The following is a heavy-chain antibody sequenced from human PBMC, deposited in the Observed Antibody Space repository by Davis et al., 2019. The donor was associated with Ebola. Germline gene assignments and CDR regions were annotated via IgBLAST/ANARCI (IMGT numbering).Heavy chain of an antibody. V-gene: IGHV3-23*01. Sequence: GESLKISCAASGFTFSSCAMSWVRQAPGKGLEWVSAISGSGGSTYYADSVKGRFTISRDNSKNTLYLQMNSLRAEDTAVYYCAKGDYFDYWGQGTLVTVSS. CDR2: ISGSGGST. CDR3: AKGDYFDY. CDR1: GFTFSSCA. J-gene: IGHJ4*02.